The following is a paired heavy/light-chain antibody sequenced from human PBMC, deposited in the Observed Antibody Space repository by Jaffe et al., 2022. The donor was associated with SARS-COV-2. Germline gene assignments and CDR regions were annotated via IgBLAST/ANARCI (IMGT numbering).Heavy chain of an antibody. D-gene: IGHD1-1*01. V-gene: IGHV3-11*01. J-gene: IGHJ2*01. CDR1: GFTFSDYY. Sequence: QVQLVESGGGLVKPGGSLRLSCAASGFTFSDYYMNWIRQAPGKGLEWVSFISGSAATIYYADSVKGRFTISRDNAKNSLYLQVNSLRDEDTAVYYCARDADGNLDLWGRGTLVTVSS. CDR3: ARDADGNLDL. CDR2: ISGSAATI.
Light chain of an antibody. J-gene: IGKJ5*01. V-gene: IGKV2-30*01. CDR2: KVS. CDR1: QSLANSDGNTY. Sequence: DVVMTQSPLSLPVTLGQPASISCRSSQSLANSDGNTYLNWFQQRPGQSPRRLIYKVSNRDSGVPDRFSGSGSGTDFTLKISRVEAEDVGVYYCMQGTHWPPVTFGQGTRLEIK. CDR3: MQGTHWPPVT.